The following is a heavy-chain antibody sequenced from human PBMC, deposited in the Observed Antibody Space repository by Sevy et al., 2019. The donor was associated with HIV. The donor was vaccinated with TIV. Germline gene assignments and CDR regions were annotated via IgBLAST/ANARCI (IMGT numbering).Heavy chain of an antibody. CDR3: ARVNDFWTGLGLDP. CDR2: IGTAGDT. V-gene: IGHV3-13*01. J-gene: IGHJ5*02. Sequence: GGSLRLSCAASGFSFGDYDMHWVRQLSGKGLEWVSSIGTAGDTYYLGSVEGRFTISRENATNSVYLQMNSLRAEDTAVYYCARVNDFWTGLGLDPWGQGTLVTVSS. D-gene: IGHD3-3*01. CDR1: GFSFGDYD.